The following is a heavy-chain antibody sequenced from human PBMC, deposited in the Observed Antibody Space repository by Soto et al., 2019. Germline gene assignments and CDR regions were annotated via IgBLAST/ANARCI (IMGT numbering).Heavy chain of an antibody. CDR3: AKYCGGDCRHFDA. D-gene: IGHD2-21*02. Sequence: QVQLVQSGAEVKKPGSSVKLSCKASGYNFIAYYIYWVRQAPGQGPEWMGMINPSSGATNYAQKFQGRVTVTRDTSTCTASFELSSLRSEDAAVYYCAKYCGGDCRHFDAWGQGALVSVAS. V-gene: IGHV1-46*01. CDR2: INPSSGAT. J-gene: IGHJ4*02. CDR1: GYNFIAYY.